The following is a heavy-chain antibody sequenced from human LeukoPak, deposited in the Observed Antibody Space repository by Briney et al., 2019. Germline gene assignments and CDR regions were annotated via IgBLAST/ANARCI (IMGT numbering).Heavy chain of an antibody. D-gene: IGHD2-2*01. V-gene: IGHV3-30*18. CDR3: AKDFYQPNCSSTSCYVGY. CDR1: GFTFSSYG. J-gene: IGHJ4*02. CDR2: ISYDGSNK. Sequence: GGSLRLSCAASGFTFSSYGMHWVRQAPGKGLEWVAVISYDGSNKYYADSVKGRFTISRDNSKNTLYLQMNSLRAEDTAVYYCAKDFYQPNCSSTSCYVGYWGQGTLVTVSS.